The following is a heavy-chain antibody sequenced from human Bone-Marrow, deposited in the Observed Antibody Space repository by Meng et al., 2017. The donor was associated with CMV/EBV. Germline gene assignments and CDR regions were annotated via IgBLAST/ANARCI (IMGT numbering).Heavy chain of an antibody. CDR2: IIPIFNTT. CDR1: GGTFSSYA. J-gene: IGHJ6*02. D-gene: IGHD3-3*01. V-gene: IGHV1-69*05. CDR3: ARDIEDYDFWSASGERYYYYYGMDV. Sequence: SVKVSCKASGGTFSSYAVTWVRQAPGQGLEWMGGIIPIFNTTNYAQRFQGRVTITTDESTSTAYMELRSLRSEDTAVYYCARDIEDYDFWSASGERYYYYYGMDVWGQGTTVTVSS.